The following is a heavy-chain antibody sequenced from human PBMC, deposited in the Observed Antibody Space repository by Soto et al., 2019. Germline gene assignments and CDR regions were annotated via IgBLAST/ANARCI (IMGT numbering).Heavy chain of an antibody. CDR1: GFSFSSYA. J-gene: IGHJ6*02. CDR3: GGGLDLPPHKSHYGVDV. D-gene: IGHD3-16*01. V-gene: IGHV3-23*01. CDR2: MGASDAFT. Sequence: PVGSLRLSCVASGFSFSSYAFVWVRQAPGKGLDWVSAMGASDAFTYYADSVKGRFTISRDNSKNTLYLQMNGLRAEDTASYFCGGGLDLPPHKSHYGVDVWGQGTTVTVSS.